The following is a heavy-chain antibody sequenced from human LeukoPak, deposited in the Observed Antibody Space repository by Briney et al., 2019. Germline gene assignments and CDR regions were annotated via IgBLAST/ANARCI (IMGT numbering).Heavy chain of an antibody. D-gene: IGHD6-19*01. J-gene: IGHJ4*02. CDR1: GFTFSSYG. Sequence: GRSLRLSCAASGFTFSSYGMHWVRQAPGKGLEWVAVIWYDGSNKYYADSVKGRFTIFRDNSKNTLYLQMNSLRAEDTAVYYCANLAVAGAIDYWGQGTLVTVSS. V-gene: IGHV3-33*06. CDR3: ANLAVAGAIDY. CDR2: IWYDGSNK.